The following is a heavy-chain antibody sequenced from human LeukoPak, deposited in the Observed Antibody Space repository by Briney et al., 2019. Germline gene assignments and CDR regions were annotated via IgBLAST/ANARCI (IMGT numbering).Heavy chain of an antibody. CDR3: ARGQIMITFGGMDV. CDR2: ISSSSSYI. J-gene: IGHJ6*02. CDR1: GFTFSTYS. Sequence: GGSLRLSCAASGFTFSTYSMNWVRQAPGKGLEWVSSISSSSSYIYYADSVKGRFTISRDNAKNSLSLQMNSLRAEDTAVYYCARGQIMITFGGMDVWGQGTTVTVSS. V-gene: IGHV3-21*01. D-gene: IGHD3-16*01.